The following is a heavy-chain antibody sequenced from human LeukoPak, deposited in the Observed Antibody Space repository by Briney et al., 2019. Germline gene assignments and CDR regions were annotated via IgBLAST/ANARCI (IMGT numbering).Heavy chain of an antibody. J-gene: IGHJ4*02. D-gene: IGHD4-17*01. V-gene: IGHV1-18*01. CDR3: ARGEVDYGDLYPWDY. Sequence: GASVTVSCQASAYTFTSYGISWVRPAPGQGREWMGWTSAYNGNTNYAQKLQGRVTMTTDTYTSTADKEVRSLKSDDTAVYYCARGEVDYGDLYPWDYWGRGTVVSVS. CDR2: TSAYNGNT. CDR1: AYTFTSYG.